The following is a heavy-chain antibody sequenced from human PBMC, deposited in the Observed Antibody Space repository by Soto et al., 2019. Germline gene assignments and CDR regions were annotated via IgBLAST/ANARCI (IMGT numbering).Heavy chain of an antibody. Sequence: SETLSLTCTVSGGSISSGSYYWDWIRQPPGKGLEWIGNVYYSGSTNYNPSLESRVTISVDTSKNQFSLKLSSVTAADTAVYYCARQTDSYYTFDAFDIWGKGTMVTVSS. J-gene: IGHJ3*02. CDR2: VYYSGST. CDR3: ARQTDSYYTFDAFDI. V-gene: IGHV4-39*01. D-gene: IGHD3-22*01. CDR1: GGSISSGSYY.